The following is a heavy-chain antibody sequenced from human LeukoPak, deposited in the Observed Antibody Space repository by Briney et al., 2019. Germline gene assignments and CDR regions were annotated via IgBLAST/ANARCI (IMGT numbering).Heavy chain of an antibody. Sequence: SVKVSCKASGGTFSSYAISWVRQAPGQGLEWMGGIIPIFGTANYAQKFQGRVTITTDESTSTAYMELSSLRSEDTAVYYCARGSIYYDFWSGYYMDVWGKRTTVTVSS. J-gene: IGHJ6*03. CDR1: GGTFSSYA. V-gene: IGHV1-69*05. CDR2: IIPIFGTA. D-gene: IGHD3-3*01. CDR3: ARGSIYYDFWSGYYMDV.